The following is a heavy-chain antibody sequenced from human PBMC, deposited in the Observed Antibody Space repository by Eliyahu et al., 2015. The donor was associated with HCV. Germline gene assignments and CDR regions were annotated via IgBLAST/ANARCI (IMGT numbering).Heavy chain of an antibody. CDR2: ISSTSYYI. Sequence: EVQLVESGGGLVKPGGSLRLSCAASGFTFRTHSXSWVRQAPGKGLEXVSSISSTSYYIYYADSLKGRFTISRDNARNSLYLQMNSLRAEDTAVYYCATAPGAVAGSWGQGTLVTVSS. CDR1: GFTFRTHS. J-gene: IGHJ4*02. D-gene: IGHD6-19*01. CDR3: ATAPGAVAGS. V-gene: IGHV3-21*01.